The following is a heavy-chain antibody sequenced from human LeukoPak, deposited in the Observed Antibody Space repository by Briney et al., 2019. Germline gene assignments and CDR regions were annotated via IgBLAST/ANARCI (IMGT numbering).Heavy chain of an antibody. CDR2: ISYDGSNK. V-gene: IGHV3-30*04. CDR1: GFTFSSYA. Sequence: GRSLRLSYAASGFTFSSYAMHWVRQAPGKGLEWVAVISYDGSNKYYADSVKGRFTISRDNSKNTLYLQMNSLRAEDTAVYYCARDIDPTGLVPAAMPGYWGQGTLVTVSS. D-gene: IGHD2-2*01. J-gene: IGHJ4*02. CDR3: ARDIDPTGLVPAAMPGY.